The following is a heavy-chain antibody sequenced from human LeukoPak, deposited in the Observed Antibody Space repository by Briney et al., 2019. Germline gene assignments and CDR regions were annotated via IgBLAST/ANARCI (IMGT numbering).Heavy chain of an antibody. CDR1: GFNFNMFA. D-gene: IGHD2-8*01. CDR2: LSRGGGST. Sequence: GGSLRLSCTGSGFNFNMFATNWVRQAPGQGLEWVSGLSRGGGSTNYAESVKGRFTISRDKSKNTVFLQLNSLRPEDTAVYYCAKEQRIRHCSEGVCMEGYYFDYWGQGTLVTVSS. V-gene: IGHV3-23*01. J-gene: IGHJ4*02. CDR3: AKEQRIRHCSEGVCMEGYYFDY.